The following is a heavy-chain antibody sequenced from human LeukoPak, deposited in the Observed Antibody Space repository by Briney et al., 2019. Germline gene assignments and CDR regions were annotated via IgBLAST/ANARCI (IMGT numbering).Heavy chain of an antibody. Sequence: ASVKVSCKASGYTFTSYGISWVRQAPGQGLEWMGWISAYNGNTNYAQKLQGRVTMTTDTSTSTAYMELRSLRSDDTAVYYCAKIHKPGMAVAALDYWGQGTWSPSPQ. CDR3: AKIHKPGMAVAALDY. V-gene: IGHV1-18*01. D-gene: IGHD6-19*01. CDR1: GYTFTSYG. CDR2: ISAYNGNT. J-gene: IGHJ4*02.